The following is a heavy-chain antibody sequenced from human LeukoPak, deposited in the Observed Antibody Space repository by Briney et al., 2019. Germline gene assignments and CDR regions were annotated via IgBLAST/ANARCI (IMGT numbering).Heavy chain of an antibody. J-gene: IGHJ4*02. CDR3: ARWWMEDFDY. V-gene: IGHV1-8*01. Sequence: GSSGKVSCKAAGYTFTTYDINWVGQATGQGLEWMGWMNTNRGNTGYAQKFKGRVTTTSNTSISTDYMELSSLRSEDTAVYYCARWWMEDFDYWGQGTLVTVSS. D-gene: IGHD2-8*01. CDR1: GYTFTTYD. CDR2: MNTNRGNT.